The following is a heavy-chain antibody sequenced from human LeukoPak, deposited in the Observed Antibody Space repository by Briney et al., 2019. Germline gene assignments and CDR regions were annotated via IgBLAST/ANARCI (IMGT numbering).Heavy chain of an antibody. CDR2: IYYSGST. J-gene: IGHJ5*02. V-gene: IGHV4-59*01. CDR3: ARESAAVVNWFDP. D-gene: IGHD6-13*01. CDR1: GGSISSYY. Sequence: SETLSLTCTVSGGSISSYYWSWIRQPPGEGLEWIGYIYYSGSTNYNPSLKSRVTISVDTSKNQFSLKLSSVTAADTAVYYCARESAAVVNWFDPWGQGTLVTVSS.